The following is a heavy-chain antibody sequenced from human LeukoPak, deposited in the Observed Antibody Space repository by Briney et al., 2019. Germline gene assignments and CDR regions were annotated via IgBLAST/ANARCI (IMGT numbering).Heavy chain of an antibody. CDR2: INPSGGST. J-gene: IGHJ5*02. Sequence: ASVKVSCKASGGTFSSYAISWVRQAPGQGLEWMGIINPSGGSTSYAQKFQGRVTMTRDMSTSTVYMELSSLRSEDTAVHYCARGKAAAGTGWFDPWGQGTLVTVSS. CDR3: ARGKAAAGTGWFDP. D-gene: IGHD6-13*01. CDR1: GGTFSSYA. V-gene: IGHV1-46*01.